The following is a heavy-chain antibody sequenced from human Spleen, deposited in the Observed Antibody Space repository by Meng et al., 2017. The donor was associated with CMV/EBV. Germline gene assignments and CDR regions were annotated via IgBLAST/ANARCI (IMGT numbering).Heavy chain of an antibody. Sequence: ASGFTFISYAMSWVRQAPGKGLEVVSAISGSGGSTYYADSVKGRFTISRDNSKNTLYLQMNSLRAEDTAVYYCAKDGVEWFGENYYWGQGTLVTVSS. CDR3: AKDGVEWFGENYY. CDR1: GFTFISYA. V-gene: IGHV3-23*01. CDR2: ISGSGGST. D-gene: IGHD3-10*01. J-gene: IGHJ4*02.